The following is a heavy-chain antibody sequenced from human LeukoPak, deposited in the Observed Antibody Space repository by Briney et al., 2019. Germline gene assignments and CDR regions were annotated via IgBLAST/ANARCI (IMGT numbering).Heavy chain of an antibody. Sequence: SETLSLTCTVSGGSISSSSYYWGWIRQPPGKGLEWIGSIYYSGSTYYNPSLKSRVTISVDTSKNQFSLKLSSVTAADTAVYYCARQSISGGWPFDYRGQGTPVTVSS. CDR2: IYYSGST. CDR3: ARQSISGGWPFDY. CDR1: GGSISSSSYY. D-gene: IGHD3-10*01. J-gene: IGHJ4*02. V-gene: IGHV4-39*01.